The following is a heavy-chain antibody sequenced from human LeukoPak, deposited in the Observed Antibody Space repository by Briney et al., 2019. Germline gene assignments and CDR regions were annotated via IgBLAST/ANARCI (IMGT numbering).Heavy chain of an antibody. CDR3: AKEGPLTGTDPFDY. D-gene: IGHD1-7*01. Sequence: GGSLRLSCAASGFTFSSYAMSWVRQPPGKGLEWVSAISGSGGSTYYADSVKGRFTTARDNSKNTLYPQMNSLRAEATAVYYCAKEGPLTGTDPFDYWGQGTLVTVSS. J-gene: IGHJ4*02. CDR2: ISGSGGST. CDR1: GFTFSSYA. V-gene: IGHV3-23*01.